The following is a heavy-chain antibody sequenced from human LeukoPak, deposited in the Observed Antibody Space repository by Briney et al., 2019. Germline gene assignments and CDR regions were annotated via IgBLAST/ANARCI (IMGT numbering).Heavy chain of an antibody. J-gene: IGHJ5*02. CDR2: VYYTGST. D-gene: IGHD3/OR15-3a*01. CDR1: GGSISSALYH. Sequence: SETLSLTCTVSGGSISSALYHWGWIRQPPGKNLEWLGSVYYTGSTHNNPSLKSRVTISVDTSKNQFSLNLSSVTAADTAVYYCARQEIGLRSFYPWGQGTLVTVSS. CDR3: ARQEIGLRSFYP. V-gene: IGHV4-39*01.